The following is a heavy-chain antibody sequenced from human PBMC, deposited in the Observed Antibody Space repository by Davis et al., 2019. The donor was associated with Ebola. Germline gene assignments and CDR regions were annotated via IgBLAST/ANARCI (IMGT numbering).Heavy chain of an antibody. CDR3: ARGLGDYLLYGVGYYYYAMDV. CDR2: IYSGGST. CDR1: GFTVSSNY. Sequence: PGGSLRLSCAASGFTVSSNYMSWVRQAPGKGLEWVSVIYSGGSTYYADSVKGRFTISRDNAKNSLYLQMNSLRAEDTAVYFCARGLGDYLLYGVGYYYYAMDVWGQGTTVTVSS. D-gene: IGHD4-17*01. J-gene: IGHJ6*02. V-gene: IGHV3-53*01.